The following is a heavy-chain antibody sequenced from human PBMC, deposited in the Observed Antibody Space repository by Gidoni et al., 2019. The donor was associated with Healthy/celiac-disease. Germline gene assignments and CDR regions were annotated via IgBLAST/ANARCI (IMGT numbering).Heavy chain of an antibody. Sequence: AISGSGGSTYYADSVKGRFTISRDNSKNTLYLQMNSLRAEDTAVYYCAKKSGSYKKYYFDYWGQGTLVTVSS. CDR3: AKKSGSYKKYYFDY. D-gene: IGHD1-26*01. V-gene: IGHV3-23*01. J-gene: IGHJ4*02. CDR2: ISGSGGST.